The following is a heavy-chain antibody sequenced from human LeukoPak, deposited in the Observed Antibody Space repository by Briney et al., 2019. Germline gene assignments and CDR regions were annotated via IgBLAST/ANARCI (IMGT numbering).Heavy chain of an antibody. CDR2: IYENGGTT. V-gene: IGHV3-23*01. D-gene: IGHD6-13*01. J-gene: IGHJ4*02. Sequence: PGGSLRLSCVGSGFTFRSHAMSWVRQAPEKGLEFVSGIYENGGTTYYADSVKGRFSISRDNSKNTLYLQMDSLRGEDTAVYYCAKDHSSSWYVAYDYWGQGTLVTVSS. CDR1: GFTFRSHA. CDR3: AKDHSSSWYVAYDY.